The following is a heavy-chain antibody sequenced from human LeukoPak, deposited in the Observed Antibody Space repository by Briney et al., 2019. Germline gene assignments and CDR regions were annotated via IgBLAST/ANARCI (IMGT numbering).Heavy chain of an antibody. J-gene: IGHJ3*01. CDR1: GFTFTTYA. Sequence: GGSLRLSCGASGFTFTTYAMGWVRQAPGKGLEWVSLISSGARSTYYADSVRGRFTISRDNSKNTVFLQMNSLTVEDTAVYYCAKSTNSGSSYGHAVDLWGQGTSVSVSS. V-gene: IGHV3-23*01. CDR2: ISSGARST. D-gene: IGHD1-26*01. CDR3: AKSTNSGSSYGHAVDL.